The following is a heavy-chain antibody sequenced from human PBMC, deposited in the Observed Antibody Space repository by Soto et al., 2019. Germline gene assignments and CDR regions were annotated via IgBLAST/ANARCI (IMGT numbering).Heavy chain of an antibody. CDR2: ISVYNGNT. Sequence: GASVKVPCKASGYTFTSYGISWVRQAPGQGLGWMGWISVYNGNTNYAQKLQGRVTMTTDTSTSTAYMELRSLRADDTAVYYCASDCSSTSCESYYYYGMDVWGQGTAVTVSS. V-gene: IGHV1-18*01. CDR3: ASDCSSTSCESYYYYGMDV. CDR1: GYTFTSYG. J-gene: IGHJ6*02. D-gene: IGHD2-2*01.